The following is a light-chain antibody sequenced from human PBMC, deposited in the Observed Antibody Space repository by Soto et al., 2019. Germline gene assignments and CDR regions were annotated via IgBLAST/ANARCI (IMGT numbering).Light chain of an antibody. CDR1: QSLAYSDGNTY. V-gene: IGKV2-30*01. J-gene: IGKJ2*01. CDR3: MQGTHWPRT. Sequence: DVVMTQSPLSLPVTVGQPASISCRSSQSLAYSDGNTYLCWLQQRPGQAPRRLIYKVSSRDSGVPDRFSGSGSGTDFTLQISRVEAEDVGVYYCMQGTHWPRTFGQGTKLEIK. CDR2: KVS.